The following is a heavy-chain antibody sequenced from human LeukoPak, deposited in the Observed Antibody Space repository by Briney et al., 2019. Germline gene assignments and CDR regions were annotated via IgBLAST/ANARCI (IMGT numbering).Heavy chain of an antibody. CDR1: GGSISSYY. D-gene: IGHD2-2*02. Sequence: SETLYLTCTVSGGSISSYYWSWIRQPPGKGLEWIGYIYYSGSTNYNPSLKSRVTISVDTSKNQFSLKLSSVTAADTAVYYCARSTTEYCSSTSCYKGWGYYFDYWGQGTLVTVSS. J-gene: IGHJ4*02. CDR3: ARSTTEYCSSTSCYKGWGYYFDY. V-gene: IGHV4-59*01. CDR2: IYYSGST.